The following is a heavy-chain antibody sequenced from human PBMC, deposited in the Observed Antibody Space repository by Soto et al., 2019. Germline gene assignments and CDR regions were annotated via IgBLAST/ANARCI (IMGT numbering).Heavy chain of an antibody. Sequence: ASVKVSCKASGYTFTSYGIHWVRQAPGQRLEWMGWINAANGDTKYSPKFQGRVTITRDTSASTAYMELSSLRSEDTAVYYCVRRHVSATGIDWIDPWGQGLLVTVSS. D-gene: IGHD6-13*01. CDR2: INAANGDT. V-gene: IGHV1-3*01. CDR3: VRRHVSATGIDWIDP. CDR1: GYTFTSYG. J-gene: IGHJ5*02.